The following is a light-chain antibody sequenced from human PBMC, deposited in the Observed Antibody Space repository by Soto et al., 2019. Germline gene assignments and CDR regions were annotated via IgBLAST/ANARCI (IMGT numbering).Light chain of an antibody. CDR1: QSLLDASNNKNY. CDR2: WAS. CDR3: HQYYSALYT. Sequence: DIVMTQSPDSLAVSLGEMATINCKSSQSLLDASNNKNYVAWYQQKPGQPPKLLIYWASARQSGVPDRFSGGGSGTDFILTISNLQAEDVAVYYCHQYYSALYTFGQGTKLEI. V-gene: IGKV4-1*01. J-gene: IGKJ2*01.